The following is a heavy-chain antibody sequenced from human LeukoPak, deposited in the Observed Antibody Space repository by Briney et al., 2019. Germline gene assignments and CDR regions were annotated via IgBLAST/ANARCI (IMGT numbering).Heavy chain of an antibody. CDR2: ISSSSSYI. CDR3: ARDRSSSSGGFDY. D-gene: IGHD6-6*01. Sequence: PGGSLRLSCAASGFTFSSYSMNWVRQAPGKGLEWVSSISSSSSYIYYADSVKGRFTISRDNAKNSLYLQVNSLRAEDTAVYYCARDRSSSSGGFDYWGQGTLVTVSS. V-gene: IGHV3-21*01. CDR1: GFTFSSYS. J-gene: IGHJ4*02.